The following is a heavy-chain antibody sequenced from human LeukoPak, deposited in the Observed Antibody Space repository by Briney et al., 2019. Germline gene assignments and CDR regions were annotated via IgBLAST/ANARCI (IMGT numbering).Heavy chain of an antibody. CDR2: ISSSGSTI. V-gene: IGHV3-48*03. D-gene: IGHD3-3*01. Sequence: GGSLRLSCAASGFTFSSYEMNWVRQAPGKGLEWVSYISSSGSTIYYADSVKGRFTISRDNAKNSLYLQMHSLRAEDTAVYYCAREGVANWFDPWGQGTLVTVSS. CDR3: AREGVANWFDP. CDR1: GFTFSSYE. J-gene: IGHJ5*02.